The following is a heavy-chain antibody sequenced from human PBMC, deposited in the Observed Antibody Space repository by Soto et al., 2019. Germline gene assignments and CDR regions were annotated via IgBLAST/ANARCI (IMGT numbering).Heavy chain of an antibody. CDR3: ASVGDLPVWFDP. CDR1: GDSISSYY. J-gene: IGHJ5*02. Sequence: QVQLQESGPGLVKPSETLSLTCTVSGDSISSYYWSWIRQPPWKGLEWVGYISYTGRTIYNPSLESRATISLDTSKNQVSLSLNSVTGADPAVYYCASVGDLPVWFDPWGRGTLVTVSS. CDR2: ISYTGRT. V-gene: IGHV4-59*13. D-gene: IGHD3-10*01.